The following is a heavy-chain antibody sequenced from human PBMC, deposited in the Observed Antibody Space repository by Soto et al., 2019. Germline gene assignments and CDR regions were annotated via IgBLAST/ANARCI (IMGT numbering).Heavy chain of an antibody. J-gene: IGHJ6*04. CDR1: ARPFSGYY. Sequence: PTGCVSHTCAVDARPFSGYYWSWIRQPPGKGLEWIGEINHSGSTNYNPSLKSRVTISVDTSKNQFSLKLSSVTAADTAVYYCARGWRSSRFMDGWGKGTTVTVSS. CDR3: ARGWRSSRFMDG. CDR2: INHSGST. V-gene: IGHV4-34*01. D-gene: IGHD6-13*01.